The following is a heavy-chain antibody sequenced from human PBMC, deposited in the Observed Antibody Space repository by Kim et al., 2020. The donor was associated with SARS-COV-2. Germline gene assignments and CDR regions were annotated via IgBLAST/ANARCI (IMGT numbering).Heavy chain of an antibody. V-gene: IGHV4-34*01. Sequence: SETLSLTCAVYGGSFSGYYWSWIRQPPGKGLEWIGEINHSGSTNYNPSLKSRVTISVDTSKNQFSLKLSSVTAADTAVYYCARTTMVRGVIIMIFDYWG. CDR1: GGSFSGYY. D-gene: IGHD3-10*01. CDR2: INHSGST. CDR3: ARTTMVRGVIIMIFDY. J-gene: IGHJ4*01.